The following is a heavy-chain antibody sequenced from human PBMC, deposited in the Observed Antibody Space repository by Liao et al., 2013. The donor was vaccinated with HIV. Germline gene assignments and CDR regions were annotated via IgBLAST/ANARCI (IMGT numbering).Heavy chain of an antibody. Sequence: QVQLQESGPGLVKPSETLSLTCTVSGGSISSYYWNWIRQPPGKGLEWIGYIYESGSTNYNPSLKSRVTMSVDTSKNQFSLKLSSVTAADTAVYYCARAMIXSDSWEAFDIWGQGTLVTVSS. CDR3: ARAMIXSDSWEAFDI. D-gene: IGHD3/OR15-3a*01. J-gene: IGHJ3*02. CDR2: IYESGST. V-gene: IGHV4-59*01. CDR1: GGSISSYY.